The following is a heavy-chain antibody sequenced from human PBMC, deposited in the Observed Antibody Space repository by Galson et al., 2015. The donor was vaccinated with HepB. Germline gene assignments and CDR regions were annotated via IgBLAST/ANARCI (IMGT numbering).Heavy chain of an antibody. CDR1: GYTFSAYG. J-gene: IGHJ4*02. CDR2: ISADNGNT. Sequence: SVKVSCKASGYTFSAYGISWVRQAPGQGLEWMGWISADNGNTKNAQKVQGRVTMTTDTSTSTAYMELRSLRSDDTAIYDCGRDQGRWFVEGLLDFWGQGTLVTVSS. D-gene: IGHD3-10*01. CDR3: GRDQGRWFVEGLLDF. V-gene: IGHV1-18*01.